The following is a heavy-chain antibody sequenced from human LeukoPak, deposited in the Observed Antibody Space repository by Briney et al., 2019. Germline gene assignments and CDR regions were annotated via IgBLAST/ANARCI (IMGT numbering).Heavy chain of an antibody. V-gene: IGHV5-51*01. CDR3: ARPNTPQDYGDYGWIDY. Sequence: GESLKISCKGSGYSFTNYWIGWVRQMPGKGLEWMGIIYPGDSDTRYSPSFRGQVTISADKSISTAYLQWSSLEASDTAMYCCARPNTPQDYGDYGWIDYWGQGTLVTVSS. J-gene: IGHJ4*02. CDR2: IYPGDSDT. D-gene: IGHD4-17*01. CDR1: GYSFTNYW.